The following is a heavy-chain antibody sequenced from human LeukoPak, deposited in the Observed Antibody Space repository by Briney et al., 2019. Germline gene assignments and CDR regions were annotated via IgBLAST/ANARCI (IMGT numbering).Heavy chain of an antibody. CDR1: GGAFSSYY. Sequence: PSETLSLTCTVSGGAFSSYYWSWIRQPPGKGLEWIGYIYTSGSTNYNPALKRGVTISVDTSKNQFALKLSSVTAADTAMYYCTRRGRFLEWFDPWGQGTLVTVSS. CDR3: TRRGRFLEWFDP. D-gene: IGHD3-3*01. V-gene: IGHV4-4*09. J-gene: IGHJ5*02. CDR2: IYTSGST.